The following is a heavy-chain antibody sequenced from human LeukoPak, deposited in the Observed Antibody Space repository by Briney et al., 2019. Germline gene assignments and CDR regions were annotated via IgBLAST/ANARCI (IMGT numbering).Heavy chain of an antibody. CDR3: ARLVAATGNFDY. J-gene: IGHJ4*02. D-gene: IGHD6-13*01. CDR1: GGSISSGGYS. V-gene: IGHV4-30-2*01. Sequence: SETLSLTCAVSGGSISSGGYSWSWIRQPPGKGLEWIGYIYHSGSTYYNPSLKSRVTISVDRSKNQFSLKRSSVTAADTAVYYCARLVAATGNFDYWGQGTLVTVSS. CDR2: IYHSGST.